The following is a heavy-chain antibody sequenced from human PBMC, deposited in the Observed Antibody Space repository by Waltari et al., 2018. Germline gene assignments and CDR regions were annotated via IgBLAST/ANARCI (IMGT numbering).Heavy chain of an antibody. CDR2: IMTDGREE. CDR3: VRDQWFAFDI. V-gene: IGHV3-7*01. Sequence: EVQLVESGGGLVQPGGSLRLPWCASGFPLSNYWMSWVRQAPGKGPEWVANIMTDGREEYYVDSVRGRFTISRDNAKNSLYLQMNSLRPEDTAVYYCVRDQWFAFDIWGQGTMVTVSS. J-gene: IGHJ3*02. D-gene: IGHD3-22*01. CDR1: GFPLSNYW.